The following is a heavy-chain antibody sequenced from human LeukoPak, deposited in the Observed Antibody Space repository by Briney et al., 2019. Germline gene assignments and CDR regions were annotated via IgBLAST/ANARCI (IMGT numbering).Heavy chain of an antibody. CDR2: INGVGTTI. CDR1: GFTFINYW. CDR3: AKEAAGADFDY. J-gene: IGHJ4*02. D-gene: IGHD6-13*01. Sequence: GPLRLSCAASGFTFINYWMHWVRQAPGKGLVWVSRINGVGTTISYADSVKGRFTISRDNAKNTLYLQMNSLRAEDTAVYYCAKEAAGADFDYWGQGTLVTVSP. V-gene: IGHV3-74*01.